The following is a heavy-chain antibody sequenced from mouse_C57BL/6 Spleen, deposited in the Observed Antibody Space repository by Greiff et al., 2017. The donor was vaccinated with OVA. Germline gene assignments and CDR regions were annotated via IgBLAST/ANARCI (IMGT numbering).Heavy chain of an antibody. CDR1: GYTFTSYW. V-gene: IGHV1-72*01. J-gene: IGHJ2*01. CDR3: ERSPVEETYYFDY. CDR2: IDPNSGGT. Sequence: VQLQQPGAELVKPGASVKLSCKASGYTFTSYWMHWVKQRPGRGLEWIGRIDPNSGGTKYNEKFKSKATLTVDKPSSTAYMQLSSLTSEDSAVYYCERSPVEETYYFDYWGQGTTLTVSS. D-gene: IGHD1-1*01.